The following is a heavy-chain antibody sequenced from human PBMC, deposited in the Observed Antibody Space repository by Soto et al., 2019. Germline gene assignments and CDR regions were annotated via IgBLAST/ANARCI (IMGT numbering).Heavy chain of an antibody. CDR1: GFTFSSYA. D-gene: IGHD2-15*01. CDR2: ISYDGSNK. Sequence: GGSLRLSCAASGFTFSSYAMHWVRQAPGKGLEWVAVISYDGSNKYYADSVKGRFTISRDNSKNTLYLQMNSLRAEDTAVYYCASYKQSLGYCSGGSCYSAGPLIGAFDYWGQGTLVTVSS. J-gene: IGHJ4*02. CDR3: ASYKQSLGYCSGGSCYSAGPLIGAFDY. V-gene: IGHV3-30-3*01.